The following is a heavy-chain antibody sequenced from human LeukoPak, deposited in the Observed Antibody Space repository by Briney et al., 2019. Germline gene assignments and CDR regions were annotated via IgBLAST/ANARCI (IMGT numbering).Heavy chain of an antibody. D-gene: IGHD3-22*01. J-gene: IGHJ4*02. CDR1: GYTFTGYY. CDR2: INPNSGGT. Sequence: ASVKVSCKASGYTFTGYYMHWVRQAPGQGLEWMGWINPNSGGTNYAQKFQGWVTMTRDTSISTAYMELSRLRSDDTAVYYCARGSGDYYDSSGLDYWGQGTLVTVSS. V-gene: IGHV1-2*04. CDR3: ARGSGDYYDSSGLDY.